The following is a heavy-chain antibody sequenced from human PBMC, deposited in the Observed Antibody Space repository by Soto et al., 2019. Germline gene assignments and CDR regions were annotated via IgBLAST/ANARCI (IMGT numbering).Heavy chain of an antibody. CDR2: IIPIFGTA. J-gene: IGHJ5*02. D-gene: IGHD3-16*01. CDR3: ATDASTIPRGVWGWFDP. CDR1: GGTFSSYA. Sequence: QVQLVQSGAEVKKAGSSVKVSCKASGGTFSSYAISWVRQAPGQGLEWMGGIIPIFGTANYAQKFQGRVTITADESTSTAYMELSSLRSEDTAVYCCATDASTIPRGVWGWFDPWGQGTLVTVSS. V-gene: IGHV1-69*12.